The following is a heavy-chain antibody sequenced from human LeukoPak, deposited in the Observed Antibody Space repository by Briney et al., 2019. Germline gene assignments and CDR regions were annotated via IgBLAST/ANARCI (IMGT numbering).Heavy chain of an antibody. V-gene: IGHV3-20*04. CDR3: AKDRIGVAAPKAYFDY. CDR2: INWNGGST. D-gene: IGHD6-19*01. Sequence: GGSLRLSCAASGFTFDDYGMSWVRQAPGKGLEWVSGINWNGGSTGYADSVKGRFTISRDTAKNTVSLQMNSLRVEDTAVYYCAKDRIGVAAPKAYFDYWGQGTLVTVSS. CDR1: GFTFDDYG. J-gene: IGHJ4*02.